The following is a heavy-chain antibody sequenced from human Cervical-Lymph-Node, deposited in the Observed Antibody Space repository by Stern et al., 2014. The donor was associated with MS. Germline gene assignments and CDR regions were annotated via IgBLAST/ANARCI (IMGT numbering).Heavy chain of an antibody. J-gene: IGHJ4*02. D-gene: IGHD2-21*02. Sequence: VQLVESGGGVVQPGRSLRLSCAASGFTFTNYGMHWVRQAPGKGLEWVAVISYDGSDKYYADSVKGRFTISRDNSKNTLYLQMNSLRVEDTAMYYCANSLGTYSRCGGDCYSRADYWGQGTLVTVFS. CDR3: ANSLGTYSRCGGDCYSRADY. CDR2: ISYDGSDK. V-gene: IGHV3-30*18. CDR1: GFTFTNYG.